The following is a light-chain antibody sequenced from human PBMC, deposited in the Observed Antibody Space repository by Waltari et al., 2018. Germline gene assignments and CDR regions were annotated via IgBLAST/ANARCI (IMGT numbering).Light chain of an antibody. V-gene: IGLV2-11*01. CDR1: SSDIGGHNY. CDR2: EVT. CDR3: SSYAGINTLL. J-gene: IGLJ2*01. Sequence: QAALTQPRSVSGSPGQSVTISCTGTSSDIGGHNYVSWYQQRPGTAPKLMIYEVTKRPSGVSDRFSGSKSGSTASLTISGLQAEDEADYYCSSYAGINTLLFGGGTRLTVL.